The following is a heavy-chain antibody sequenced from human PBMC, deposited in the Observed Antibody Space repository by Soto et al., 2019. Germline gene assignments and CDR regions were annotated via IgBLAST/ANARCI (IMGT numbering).Heavy chain of an antibody. V-gene: IGHV1-2*02. CDR1: GYTFTGYY. Sequence: ASVKVSCKASGYTFTGYYMYWVRQAPGQGLEWMGWINPNSGGTNYAQKFQGRVTMTRDTSISTAYMELSRLRSDDTAVYYCARDEECSSTRCPFAFDIWGQGTMGNGS. CDR2: INPNSGGT. J-gene: IGHJ3*02. D-gene: IGHD2-2*01. CDR3: ARDEECSSTRCPFAFDI.